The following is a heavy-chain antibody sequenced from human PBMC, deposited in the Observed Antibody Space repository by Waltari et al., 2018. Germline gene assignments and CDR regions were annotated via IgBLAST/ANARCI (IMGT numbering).Heavy chain of an antibody. CDR1: GGSFSGYY. D-gene: IGHD3-9*01. V-gene: IGHV4-34*01. J-gene: IGHJ3*02. CDR3: ARQDDILTGDAFDI. CDR2: INHSGST. Sequence: QVQLQQWGAGLLKPSETLSLTCAVYGGSFSGYYWSWIRQPPGKGLEWIGEINHSGSTNYNPSLKSRVTISVDTSKNQFSLKLSSVTAADTAVYYCARQDDILTGDAFDIWGQGTMVTVSS.